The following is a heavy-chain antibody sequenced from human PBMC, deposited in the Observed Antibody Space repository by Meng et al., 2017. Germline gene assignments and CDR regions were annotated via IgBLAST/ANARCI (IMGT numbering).Heavy chain of an antibody. V-gene: IGHV3-48*03. CDR3: ARYHSSGWYRTFDY. Sequence: GESLKISCAASGFTFSSYEMNWVRQAPGKGLEWVSYISSSGGSIYYADSMKGRFTVSRDNAKNSLYLQMTSLRAEDTAVYYCARYHSSGWYRTFDYWGQGTLVTVSS. J-gene: IGHJ4*02. CDR2: ISSSGGSI. CDR1: GFTFSSYE. D-gene: IGHD6-19*01.